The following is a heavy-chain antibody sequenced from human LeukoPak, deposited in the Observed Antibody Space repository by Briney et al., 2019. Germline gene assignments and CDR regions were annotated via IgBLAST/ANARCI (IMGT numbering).Heavy chain of an antibody. Sequence: GGSLRLSCGASGLTFSDYSMNWVRQAPGKGLAWVASITSAGGYKYYADSVRGRFTISRDNAQNSLFLQMNSLRAEDTAVYFCATSGGFVLPNAITGNWYMDVWGRGTSVTVSS. CDR3: ATSGGFVLPNAITGNWYMDV. V-gene: IGHV3-21*01. D-gene: IGHD2-2*01. CDR2: ITSAGGYK. J-gene: IGHJ6*03. CDR1: GLTFSDYS.